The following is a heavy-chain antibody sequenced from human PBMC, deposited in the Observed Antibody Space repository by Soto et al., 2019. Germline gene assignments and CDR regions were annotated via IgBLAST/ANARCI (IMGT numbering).Heavy chain of an antibody. V-gene: IGHV1-2*04. CDR3: ARSYYDIWTGPSDYYYYAMGV. Sequence: ASVKVSCKASGYTFTSYAMHWVRQAPGQRLEWMGWIRPNSGDTKYAQKFQGSVTMTSDTSSGTAFLDLSKLTSDDTAIYYCARSYYDIWTGPSDYYYYAMGVWGQGTTVTVSS. CDR2: IRPNSGDT. D-gene: IGHD3-9*01. J-gene: IGHJ6*02. CDR1: GYTFTSYA.